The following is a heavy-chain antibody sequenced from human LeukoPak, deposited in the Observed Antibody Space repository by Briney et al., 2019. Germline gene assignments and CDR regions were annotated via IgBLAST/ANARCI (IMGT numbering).Heavy chain of an antibody. J-gene: IGHJ3*02. CDR2: IYHSGST. Sequence: SETLSLTCTVSGYSISSGYYWGWIRQPPGKGLEWIGIIYHSGSTYYNPSLKSRVTMSVDTSKNQFSMKLSSVTAADTAVYYCARGLRFLEWLFDIWGQGTMVTVSS. CDR1: GYSISSGYY. D-gene: IGHD3-3*01. V-gene: IGHV4-38-2*02. CDR3: ARGLRFLEWLFDI.